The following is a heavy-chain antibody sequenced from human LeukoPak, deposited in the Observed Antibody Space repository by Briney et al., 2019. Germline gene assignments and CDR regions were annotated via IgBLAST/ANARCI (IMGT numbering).Heavy chain of an antibody. CDR2: IYNSGVT. CDR1: GDSMTSGSYV. Sequence: SETLSLTCTVSGDSMTSGSYVWSWLRQPPGRGLQWVGYIYNSGVTYYHPSLKSRVTMSLDKSKNQFSLTLRSVTAADTAIYFCARAWAYWGRGLLVTVSS. J-gene: IGHJ4*02. D-gene: IGHD1-26*01. V-gene: IGHV4-30-2*01. CDR3: ARAWAY.